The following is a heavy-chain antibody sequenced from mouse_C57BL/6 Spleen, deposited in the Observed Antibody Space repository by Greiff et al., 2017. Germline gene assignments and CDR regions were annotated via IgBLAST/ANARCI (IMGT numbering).Heavy chain of an antibody. CDR3: ARGGSRDYFGY. CDR2: INPNYGTT. D-gene: IGHD1-1*01. J-gene: IGHJ2*01. Sequence: VQLQQSGPELVKPGASVKISCKASGYSFTDYNMNWVKQSNGKSLEWIGVINPNYGTTSYNQKFKGKATLTVDQSSSTAYIQLNSRTSEDAAVYCGARGGSRDYFGYWGQGTTLTVSS. V-gene: IGHV1-39*01. CDR1: GYSFTDYN.